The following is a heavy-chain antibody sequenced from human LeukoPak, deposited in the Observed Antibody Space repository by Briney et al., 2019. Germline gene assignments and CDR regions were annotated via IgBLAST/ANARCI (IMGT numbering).Heavy chain of an antibody. D-gene: IGHD6-19*01. CDR3: ARGAGWHWFDP. CDR2: IRPRGDST. CDR1: GFTFSSYD. V-gene: IGHV3-23*01. Sequence: GGSLRLSCAASGFTFSSYDMTWVRHAPGRGLEWVSSIRPRGDSTYYGDSVKGRFTVSRDNSKNTVYLEMNNMRVDDTAVYYCARGAGWHWFDPWGQGTLVTVSS. J-gene: IGHJ5*02.